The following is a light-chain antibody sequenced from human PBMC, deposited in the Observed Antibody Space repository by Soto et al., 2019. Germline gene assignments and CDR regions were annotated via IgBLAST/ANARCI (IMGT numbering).Light chain of an antibody. CDR1: SSDIGSYNF. CDR3: SSYTSNNAYVV. V-gene: IGLV2-14*01. J-gene: IGLJ2*01. CDR2: EVS. Sequence: QSALTQPASVSGSPGQSITISCTGTSSDIGSYNFVSWYQHQPGKAPKLMISEVSNRPSGVSNRFSGSKSGNTASLTISGLQAEDEAHYYCSSYTSNNAYVVFGGGTKLTVL.